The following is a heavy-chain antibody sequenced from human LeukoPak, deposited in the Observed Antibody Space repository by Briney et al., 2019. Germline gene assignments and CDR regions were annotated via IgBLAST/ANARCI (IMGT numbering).Heavy chain of an antibody. J-gene: IGHJ4*02. CDR2: IKQDGSEK. CDR3: TRPSTVATQYS. Sequence: PGGSLRLSCAASGFTFSSFWMSWVRQAPGKGLEWVANIKQDGSEKYYVDSVKGRFTISRDNAKNSLYLQMNSLRAEDTAVYYCTRPSTVATQYSWGQGTLVTVSS. V-gene: IGHV3-7*01. CDR1: GFTFSSFW. D-gene: IGHD4-17*01.